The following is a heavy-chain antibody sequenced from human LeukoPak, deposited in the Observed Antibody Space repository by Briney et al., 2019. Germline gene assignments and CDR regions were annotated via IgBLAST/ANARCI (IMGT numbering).Heavy chain of an antibody. CDR1: GGSISSSGYY. CDR3: ASLSSGWYYYYYGMDV. D-gene: IGHD6-19*01. J-gene: IGHJ6*02. V-gene: IGHV4-39*01. CDR2: IYYSGST. Sequence: SETLSLTCTVSGGSISSSGYYWGWIRQPPGKGLEWIGSIYYSGSTYYNPSLKSRVTISVDTSKSQFSLKLSSVTAADTAVYYCASLSSGWYYYYYGMDVWGQGTTVTVSS.